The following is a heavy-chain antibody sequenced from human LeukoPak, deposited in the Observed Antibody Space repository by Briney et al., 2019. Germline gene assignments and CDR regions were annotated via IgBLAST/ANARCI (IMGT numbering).Heavy chain of an antibody. J-gene: IGHJ4*02. D-gene: IGHD2-8*01. CDR2: ISYDGSNK. CDR1: GFTFRSYA. V-gene: IGHV3-30*04. CDR3: ASLMH. Sequence: GRSLRLSCAASGFTFRSYAMHWVRQAPGKGLEWVAVISYDGSNKYYADSVKGRFTISRDNSKNTLYLQMNSLRAEDTAVYYCASLMHWGQGTLVTVSS.